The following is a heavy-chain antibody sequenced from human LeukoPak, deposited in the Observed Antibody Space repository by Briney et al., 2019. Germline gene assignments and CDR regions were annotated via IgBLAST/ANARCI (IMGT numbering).Heavy chain of an antibody. CDR3: ARGGIYSSSDPPRGPDAFDI. D-gene: IGHD6-6*01. CDR1: GGSISSYY. J-gene: IGHJ3*02. CDR2: IYTSGST. V-gene: IGHV4-4*07. Sequence: PSETLSLTCTVSGGSISSYYWSWIRQPAGKGLEWVGRIYTSGSTNYNPSLKSRVTMSVDTSKNQFSLTLSSVTAADTAVYYCARGGIYSSSDPPRGPDAFDIWGQGTMVTVSS.